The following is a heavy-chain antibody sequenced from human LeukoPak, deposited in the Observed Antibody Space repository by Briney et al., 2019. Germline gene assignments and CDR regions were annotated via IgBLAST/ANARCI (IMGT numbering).Heavy chain of an antibody. J-gene: IGHJ4*02. D-gene: IGHD6-13*01. CDR2: ISGSGGST. CDR1: GFTFSSYA. V-gene: IGHV3-23*01. Sequence: GGSLRLSCAASGFTFSSYAMNWVRQAPGKGLEWVSGISGSGGSTYYADSVKGRFTISRDNSKNTLYLQMNGLRAEDTAVYYCAKDSAYSSGWYYFDPWGQGILVTVSS. CDR3: AKDSAYSSGWYYFDP.